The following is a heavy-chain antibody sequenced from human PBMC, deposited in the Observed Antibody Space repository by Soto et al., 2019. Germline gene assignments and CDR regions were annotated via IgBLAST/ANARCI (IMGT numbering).Heavy chain of an antibody. CDR3: AKRRARSKNLFFDE. Sequence: QITLKESCQTLVTPTQTLTLTCSRSGFSINNGGLGVCWIRQPPGKAPEWLALLYWNDDKWYSPSLRYRLSVAKDSSKTQVVLTMTHMNPMDTGTYYCAKRRARSKNLFFDEWGQGALVTVSS. D-gene: IGHD4-4*01. CDR1: GFSINNGGLG. CDR2: LYWNDDK. J-gene: IGHJ4*02. V-gene: IGHV2-5*01.